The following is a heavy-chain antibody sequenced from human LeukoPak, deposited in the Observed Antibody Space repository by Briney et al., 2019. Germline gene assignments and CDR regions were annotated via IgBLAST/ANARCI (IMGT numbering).Heavy chain of an antibody. Sequence: GASVKVSCKASRYTFTGYYMHWVRQAPGQGLEWMGWINPNSGGTNYAQRFQGRVTMTRDTSISTAYMELSRLRSDDTAVYYCAIYDYYDSGGLNWGQGTLVTVSS. V-gene: IGHV1-2*02. CDR1: RYTFTGYY. CDR2: INPNSGGT. CDR3: AIYDYYDSGGLN. D-gene: IGHD3-22*01. J-gene: IGHJ4*02.